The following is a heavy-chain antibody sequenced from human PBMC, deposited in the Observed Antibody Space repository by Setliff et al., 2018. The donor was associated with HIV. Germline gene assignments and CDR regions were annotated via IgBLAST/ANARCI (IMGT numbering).Heavy chain of an antibody. J-gene: IGHJ6*02. V-gene: IGHV7-4-1*02. CDR1: GYTCTSYG. D-gene: IGHD1-26*01. Sequence: GASVKVSCKASGYTCTSYGMNWVRQAPGQGLEWMGWINTYTGNPTYAQYFTGRFVFSLDTSVSTAYLQISGLKSEDTAVYYCATRGEQLYFYGMDVWGQGTTVTVSS. CDR2: INTYTGNP. CDR3: ATRGEQLYFYGMDV.